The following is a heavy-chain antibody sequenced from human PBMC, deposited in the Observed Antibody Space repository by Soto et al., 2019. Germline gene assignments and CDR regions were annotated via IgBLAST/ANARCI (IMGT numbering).Heavy chain of an antibody. Sequence: ASVKVSCKASGGTFSSYTISWVRQAPGQGLEWMGRIIPILGIANYAQKFQGRVTITADKSTSTAYMELSSLRSEDTAVYYCARDGPQLEYSSSSGRLDYWGQGTLVTVSS. J-gene: IGHJ4*02. D-gene: IGHD6-6*01. V-gene: IGHV1-69*04. CDR3: ARDGPQLEYSSSSGRLDY. CDR1: GGTFSSYT. CDR2: IIPILGIA.